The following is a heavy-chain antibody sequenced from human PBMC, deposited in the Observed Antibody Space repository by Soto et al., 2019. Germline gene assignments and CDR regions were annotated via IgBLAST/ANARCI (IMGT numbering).Heavy chain of an antibody. D-gene: IGHD5-18*01. CDR1: GFTFSSYE. J-gene: IGHJ4*02. V-gene: IGHV3-48*03. CDR3: ARDSVRYSYGDTSGYFDY. Sequence: PGGSLRLSCAASGFTFSSYEMNWGRQAPGKGLEWVSYITSSGSARYYADSVEGRFSISRDNAKNSLYLQMNSLRAEDTAVYYCARDSVRYSYGDTSGYFDYWGQGTLVTVSS. CDR2: ITSSGSAR.